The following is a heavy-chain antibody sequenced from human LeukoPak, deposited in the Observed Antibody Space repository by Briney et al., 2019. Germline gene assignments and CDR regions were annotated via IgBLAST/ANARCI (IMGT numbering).Heavy chain of an antibody. CDR2: ISGSGGST. CDR3: AKGIAAAVNYYGMDV. V-gene: IGHV3-23*01. Sequence: GGSLRLSCAASGFTFSSYAMSWVRQAPGKVLEWVSAISGSGGSTYYADSVKGRFTISRDNSKNTLYLQMNSLRAEDTAVYYCAKGIAAAVNYYGMDVWGQGTTVTVSS. J-gene: IGHJ6*02. CDR1: GFTFSSYA. D-gene: IGHD6-13*01.